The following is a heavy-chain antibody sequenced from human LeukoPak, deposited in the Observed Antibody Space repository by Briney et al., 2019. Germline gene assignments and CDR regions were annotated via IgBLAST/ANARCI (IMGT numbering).Heavy chain of an antibody. D-gene: IGHD3-22*01. CDR1: GFTFSNYW. CDR3: ARDYYDSSGYYLGPWDY. Sequence: GGSLRLSCAASGFTFSNYWMSWVRQAPGKGLEFMANIKEAGSEKYYVDSVKGRFTISRDNDKNLVHLQMNSLRAEDTAVYYCARDYYDSSGYYLGPWDYWGQGTLVTVSS. CDR2: IKEAGSEK. V-gene: IGHV3-7*01. J-gene: IGHJ4*02.